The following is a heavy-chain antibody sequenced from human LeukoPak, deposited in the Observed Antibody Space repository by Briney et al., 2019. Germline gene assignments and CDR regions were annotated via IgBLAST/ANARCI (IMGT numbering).Heavy chain of an antibody. Sequence: SVKVSCKASGGTFSSYAISWVRQAPGQGLEWMGGNIPIFGTANYAQKFQGRVTITTDESTSTAYMELSSLRSEDTAVYYCAREENDILTGYYHAWGQGTLVTVSS. V-gene: IGHV1-69*05. J-gene: IGHJ4*02. CDR1: GGTFSSYA. CDR2: NIPIFGTA. CDR3: AREENDILTGYYHA. D-gene: IGHD3-9*01.